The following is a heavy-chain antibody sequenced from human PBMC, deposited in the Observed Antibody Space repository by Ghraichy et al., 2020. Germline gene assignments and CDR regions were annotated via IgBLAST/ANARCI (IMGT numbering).Heavy chain of an antibody. V-gene: IGHV3-33*01. CDR1: GFTFSSYG. D-gene: IGHD1-26*01. Sequence: GGSLRLSCAASGFTFSSYGMHWVRQAPGKGLEWVAVIWYDGSNKYYADSVKDRFTISRDNSKNTLYLQMNSLRAEDTAVYYCARDRGGSYSSDYWGQGTLVTVSS. CDR2: IWYDGSNK. CDR3: ARDRGGSYSSDY. J-gene: IGHJ4*02.